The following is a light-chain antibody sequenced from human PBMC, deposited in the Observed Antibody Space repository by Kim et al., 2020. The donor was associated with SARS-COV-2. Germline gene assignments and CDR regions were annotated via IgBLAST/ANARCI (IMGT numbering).Light chain of an antibody. V-gene: IGLV2-23*01. Sequence: QSALTQPASVSASPGQSITISCTGASSDVGSYNLVSWYQQHPGQAPKIIIYAGDKRPSGVSNRFSGSKSGNTASLTISGLQAEDEADYYCCSYASNKVFGTGTRVTVL. CDR3: CSYASNKV. CDR2: AGD. CDR1: SSDVGSYNL. J-gene: IGLJ1*01.